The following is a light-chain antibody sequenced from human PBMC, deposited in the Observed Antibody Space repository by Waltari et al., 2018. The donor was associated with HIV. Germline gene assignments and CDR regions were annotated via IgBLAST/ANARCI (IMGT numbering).Light chain of an antibody. V-gene: IGLV2-14*03. CDR1: RSDIDVYKY. CDR2: DVS. CDR3: SSYTTTSTLYV. Sequence: QSTLTQPAPVSGSPGKSVTISCTGIRSDIDVYKYFYWYQQHPGKAPKLLIYDVSNRPSGVSHRFSGSKSANTASLTISGLQAEDEADYYCSSYTTTSTLYVFGTGTKVTV. J-gene: IGLJ1*01.